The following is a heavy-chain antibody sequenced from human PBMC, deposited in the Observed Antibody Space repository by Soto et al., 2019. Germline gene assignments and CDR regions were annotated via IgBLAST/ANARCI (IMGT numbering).Heavy chain of an antibody. CDR3: ARDIRGFSRAFDY. CDR2: IYSSGNT. D-gene: IGHD5-18*01. J-gene: IGHJ4*02. CDR1: GDSVSSDNYY. V-gene: IGHV4-61*01. Sequence: LSLTCTVSGDSVSSDNYYWTWIRQPPGKGLEWIGYIYSSGNTNYNPSLKSRVTISLDTSSNQFSLKLTSVTAADTAVYYCARDIRGFSRAFDYWGQGTLVTVYS.